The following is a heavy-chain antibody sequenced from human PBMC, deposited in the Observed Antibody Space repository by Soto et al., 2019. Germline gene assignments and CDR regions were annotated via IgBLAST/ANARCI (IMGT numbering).Heavy chain of an antibody. CDR2: ISAYNGNT. Sequence: ASVKVSCKASGYTFTSYGISWVRQAPGQGLEWMGWISAYNGNTNYAPKLQGRVTMTTDTSTSKAYMELRSLRSDDTAVYYCSRILTGDFIDVFDIWGQGTMVTVS. CDR3: SRILTGDFIDVFDI. V-gene: IGHV1-18*01. D-gene: IGHD7-27*01. CDR1: GYTFTSYG. J-gene: IGHJ3*02.